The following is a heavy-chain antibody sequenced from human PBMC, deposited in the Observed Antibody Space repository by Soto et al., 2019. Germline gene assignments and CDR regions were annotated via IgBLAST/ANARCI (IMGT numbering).Heavy chain of an antibody. J-gene: IGHJ5*02. Sequence: QVQLVESGGGLVKPGGSLRLSCAASGFGFKDYYMDWFRQAPGKGLEWVAYISSNSAYTGYADSVKGRVTISRDNAKNSVYLQMNSLRVDDTAVYYCARDRLDPGGLSPWGQGTLVTVSS. V-gene: IGHV3-11*06. CDR1: GFGFKDYY. CDR3: ARDRLDPGGLSP. CDR2: ISSNSAYT. D-gene: IGHD3-10*01.